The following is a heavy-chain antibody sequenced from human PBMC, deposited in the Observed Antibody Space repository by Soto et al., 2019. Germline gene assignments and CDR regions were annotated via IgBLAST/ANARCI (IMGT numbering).Heavy chain of an antibody. CDR3: ARESDYSNYLRYYYYGMDV. V-gene: IGHV1-18*01. CDR2: ISAYNGNT. D-gene: IGHD4-4*01. J-gene: IGHJ6*02. CDR1: GYTFTSYG. Sequence: ASVKVSCKASGYTFTSYGISWVRQAPGQGLEWMGWISAYNGNTNYAQKLQGRVTMTTDTSTSAAYMELRSLRSDATAVYYCARESDYSNYLRYYYYGMDVWGQGTTVTVSS.